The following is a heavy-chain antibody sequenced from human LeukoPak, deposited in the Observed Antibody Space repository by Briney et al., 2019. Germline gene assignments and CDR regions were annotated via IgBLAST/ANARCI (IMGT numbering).Heavy chain of an antibody. V-gene: IGHV1-2*04. Sequence: GASVKVSCKASGYTFTGYYTHWVRQAPGQGLEWMGWINPNSGGTNYAQKFQGWVTMTRDTSISTAYMELSRLRSDDTAVYYCARSRITMVRGVISSGFDPWGQGTLVTVSS. J-gene: IGHJ5*02. CDR3: ARSRITMVRGVISSGFDP. D-gene: IGHD3-10*01. CDR2: INPNSGGT. CDR1: GYTFTGYY.